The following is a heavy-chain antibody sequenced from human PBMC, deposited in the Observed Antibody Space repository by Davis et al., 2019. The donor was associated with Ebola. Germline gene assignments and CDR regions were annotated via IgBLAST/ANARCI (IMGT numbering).Heavy chain of an antibody. J-gene: IGHJ5*02. CDR1: GGSISSYY. V-gene: IGHV4-59*01. D-gene: IGHD3-22*01. CDR3: ARATYDSSVPWFDP. CDR2: IYYSGST. Sequence: PSETLSLTCTVSGGSISSYYWSWIRQPPGKGLEWIGSIYYSGSTNYNPSLKSRVTISVDTSKNQFSLKLSSVTAADTAVYYCARATYDSSVPWFDPWGQGTLVTVSS.